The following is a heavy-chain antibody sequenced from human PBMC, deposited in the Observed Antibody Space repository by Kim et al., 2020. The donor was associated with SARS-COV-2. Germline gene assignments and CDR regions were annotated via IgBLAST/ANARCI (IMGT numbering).Heavy chain of an antibody. J-gene: IGHJ4*02. V-gene: IGHV4-39*01. CDR1: GGSISSSSYY. CDR3: ARQIGGHFDY. CDR2: IYYSGST. Sequence: SETLSLTCTVSGGSISSSSYYWGWIRQPPGKGLEWIGSIYYSGSTYYNPSLKSRVTISVDTSKNQFSLKLSSVTAADTAVYYCARQIGGHFDYWGQGTLVTVSS.